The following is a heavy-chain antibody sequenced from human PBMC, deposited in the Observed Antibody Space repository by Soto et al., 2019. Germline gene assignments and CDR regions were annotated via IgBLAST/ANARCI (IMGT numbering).Heavy chain of an antibody. J-gene: IGHJ6*02. V-gene: IGHV1-69*06. CDR1: GGTFSSYA. Sequence: SVKVSCKASGGTFSSYAISWVRQAPGQGLEWMGGIIPIFGTVNYAQKFQGRVTITADKSTSTAYMELSSLRSEDTAVYYCARGSWKDILTPLYYYGMDVWGQGTTVTVYS. CDR2: IIPIFGTV. D-gene: IGHD3-9*01. CDR3: ARGSWKDILTPLYYYGMDV.